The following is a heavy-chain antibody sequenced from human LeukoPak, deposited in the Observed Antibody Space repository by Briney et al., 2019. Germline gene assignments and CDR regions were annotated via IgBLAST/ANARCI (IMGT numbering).Heavy chain of an antibody. D-gene: IGHD2-15*01. J-gene: IGHJ4*02. CDR3: ARDSALSSHIVVVVAAPDY. Sequence: ASVKVSCKASGYTFTGYYMHWVRQAPGQGLEWMGWINPNSGGTNYAQKFQGRVTMTRDTSISTAYMELSRLRSDDTAVYYCARDSALSSHIVVVVAAPDYWGQGTLVTVSS. V-gene: IGHV1-2*02. CDR2: INPNSGGT. CDR1: GYTFTGYY.